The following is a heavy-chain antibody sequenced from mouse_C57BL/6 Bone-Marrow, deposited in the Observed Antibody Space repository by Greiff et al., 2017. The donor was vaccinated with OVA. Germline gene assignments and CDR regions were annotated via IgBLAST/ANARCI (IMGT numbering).Heavy chain of an antibody. CDR1: GFTFSDYG. Sequence: EVQVVESGGGLVKPGGSLKLSCAASGFTFSDYGMHWVRQAPEKGLEWVAYISSGSSTIYYADTVKGRFTISRDNAKNTLFLQMTSLRSEDTAMYYCARPYYGSSYEYYYAMDYWGQGTSVTVSS. V-gene: IGHV5-17*01. J-gene: IGHJ4*01. D-gene: IGHD1-1*01. CDR3: ARPYYGSSYEYYYAMDY. CDR2: ISSGSSTI.